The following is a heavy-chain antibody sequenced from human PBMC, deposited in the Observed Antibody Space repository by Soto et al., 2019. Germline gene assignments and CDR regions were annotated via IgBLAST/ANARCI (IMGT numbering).Heavy chain of an antibody. CDR2: INHSGST. D-gene: IGHD3-10*02. J-gene: IGHJ4*02. V-gene: IGHV4-34*01. Sequence: SETLSLTCAVYGGSFSGYYWSWIRQPPGKGLEWIGEINHSGSTNYNPSLKSRVTISVDTSKNQFSLKLSSVTAADTAVYYCAKPSMFKYYFDYWGQGTLVTSPQ. CDR3: AKPSMFKYYFDY. CDR1: GGSFSGYY.